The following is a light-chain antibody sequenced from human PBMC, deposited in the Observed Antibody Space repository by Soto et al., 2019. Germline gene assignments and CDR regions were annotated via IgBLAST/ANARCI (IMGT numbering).Light chain of an antibody. Sequence: EIVLTQSPATLSLSPGERASLSCRASQSVGTYLAWYQQKPGQAPRLLIYDASSRAVGVAPRFRGSGSGTDFTLTIACVEPEDFAVYYCQQRSTWPLTFGGGTRVEF. V-gene: IGKV3-11*01. J-gene: IGKJ4*01. CDR3: QQRSTWPLT. CDR1: QSVGTY. CDR2: DAS.